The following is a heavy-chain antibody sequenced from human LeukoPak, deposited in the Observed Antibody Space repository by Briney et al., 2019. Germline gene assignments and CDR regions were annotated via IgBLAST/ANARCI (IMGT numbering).Heavy chain of an antibody. CDR3: AKRNSSGWYYFDY. CDR2: IIGSGGST. Sequence: GGSQRLSCAASGFTFRSYAMSWVRQAPGKGLEWVSTIIGSGGSTFYADSVKGRFTISRDNSKNTVYLQMNSLRAEDTAVYYCAKRNSSGWYYFDYWGQGTLVTVSS. J-gene: IGHJ4*02. V-gene: IGHV3-23*01. CDR1: GFTFRSYA. D-gene: IGHD6-19*01.